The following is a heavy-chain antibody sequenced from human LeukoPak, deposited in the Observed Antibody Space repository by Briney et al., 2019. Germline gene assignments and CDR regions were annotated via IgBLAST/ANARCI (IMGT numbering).Heavy chain of an antibody. CDR1: GFIFSGSD. J-gene: IGHJ6*02. V-gene: IGHV3-73*01. CDR2: IRSKANNYAT. D-gene: IGHD3-16*01. CDR3: TYYRTGGLVGGSAYYYGMDV. Sequence: GGSLRLSCAASGFIFSGSDMHWVRQASGKGLEWVGRIRSKANNYATEYAASVKGRFTISRDDSKNTAYLQMNSLKTEDTAVYYCTYYRTGGLVGGSAYYYGMDVWGQGTTVTVSS.